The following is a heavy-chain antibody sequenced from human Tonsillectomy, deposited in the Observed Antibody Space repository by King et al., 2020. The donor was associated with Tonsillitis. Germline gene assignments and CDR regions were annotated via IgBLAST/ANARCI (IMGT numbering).Heavy chain of an antibody. CDR1: GFIVSTNY. J-gene: IGHJ6*02. Sequence: VQLVESGGGLIQPGGSLRLSCAASGFIVSTNYMSWVRQAPGKGLEWLSVIYSNGNTFYADSVKGRFTISRDDSQNTLYFQMNSLRVEDTAVYYCASGYCSGGSCWTYYYYAMDVWGQGTSVTVSS. V-gene: IGHV3-53*01. CDR3: ASGYCSGGSCWTYYYYAMDV. CDR2: IYSNGNT. D-gene: IGHD2-15*01.